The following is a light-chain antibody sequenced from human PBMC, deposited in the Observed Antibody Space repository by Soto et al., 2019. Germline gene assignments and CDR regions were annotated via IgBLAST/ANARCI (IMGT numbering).Light chain of an antibody. J-gene: IGLJ1*01. Sequence: QSALTQPASVSGSPGQSITISCTGTSSDVGGYNYVSWYQQLPGKAPKLMIYEVSNRPSGVSNCFSGSKSGNTASLTISGLQAEDEADYYCSSYTSSSTLYVFGTGTKLTVL. CDR3: SSYTSSSTLYV. CDR2: EVS. CDR1: SSDVGGYNY. V-gene: IGLV2-14*01.